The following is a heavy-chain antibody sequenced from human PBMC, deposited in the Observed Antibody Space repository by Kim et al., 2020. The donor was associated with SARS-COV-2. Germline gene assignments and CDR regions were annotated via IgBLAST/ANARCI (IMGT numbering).Heavy chain of an antibody. J-gene: IGHJ6*02. CDR1: GFTFSSYA. D-gene: IGHD6-25*01. Sequence: GGSLRLSCAASGFTFSSYAMSWVRQAPGKGLEWVSAISGSGGSTYYADSVKGRFTISRDNSKNTLYLQMNSLRAEDTAVYYCAASGYGDYYYYGMDVWGQGTTVTVSS. CDR3: AASGYGDYYYYGMDV. V-gene: IGHV3-23*01. CDR2: ISGSGGST.